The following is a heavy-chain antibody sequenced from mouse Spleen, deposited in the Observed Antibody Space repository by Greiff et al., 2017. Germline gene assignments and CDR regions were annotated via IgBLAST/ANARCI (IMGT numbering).Heavy chain of an antibody. V-gene: IGHV2-3*01. D-gene: IGHD2-4*01. Sequence: VPLVASGPGLVAPSQSLSITCTVSGFSLPSSGVSWVRQPPGKGLEWLGVIWGDGSTNYHSALISRLSISKDNSKSQVCLKLNSLQTDDTATYYGAKPNDYDYAMDYWGQGTSVTVSS. CDR3: AKPNDYDYAMDY. CDR1: GFSLPSSG. CDR2: IWGDGST. J-gene: IGHJ4*01.